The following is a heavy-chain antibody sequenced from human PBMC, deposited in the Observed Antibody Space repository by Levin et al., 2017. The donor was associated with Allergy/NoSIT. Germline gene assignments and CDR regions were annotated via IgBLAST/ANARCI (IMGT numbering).Heavy chain of an antibody. CDR1: GFTFSSYT. J-gene: IGHJ4*02. CDR2: ILYDGSNK. Sequence: GESLKISCAASGFTFSSYTLHWVRQAPGKGLEWVALILYDGSNKYYADSVKGRFTISRDNSKNTLYLQMNSLRAEDTAVYYCARAGRLLWGQGTLVTVSS. V-gene: IGHV3-30-3*01. CDR3: ARAGRLL.